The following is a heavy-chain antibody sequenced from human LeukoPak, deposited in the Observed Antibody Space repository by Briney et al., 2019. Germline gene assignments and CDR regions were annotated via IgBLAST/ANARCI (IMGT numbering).Heavy chain of an antibody. V-gene: IGHV3-23*01. J-gene: IGHJ4*02. CDR3: AKDVTRGVTGLVYFDY. D-gene: IGHD3-10*01. CDR2: ISRSADQT. CDR1: GFTFSSDG. Sequence: GGSLRLSCEASGFTFSSDGMAWVRQAPGKGLEWVSLISRSADQTYYADSGKGRFTISRDNSKNTLYLQMNSLRAEDTAVYYCAKDVTRGVTGLVYFDYWGQGTLVTVSS.